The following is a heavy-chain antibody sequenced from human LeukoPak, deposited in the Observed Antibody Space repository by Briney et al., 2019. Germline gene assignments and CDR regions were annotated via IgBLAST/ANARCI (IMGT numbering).Heavy chain of an antibody. D-gene: IGHD3-10*02. J-gene: IGHJ6*02. V-gene: IGHV1-69*10. CDR1: GGTFSSYT. CDR3: ARDGVTMFSGMDV. Sequence: SVKVSCKASGGTFSSYTISWVRQAPGQGLEWMGWIIPILGIANYAQKFQGRVTITADKSTSTAYMELSSLRSEDTAVYYCARDGVTMFSGMDVWGQGTTVTVSS. CDR2: IIPILGIA.